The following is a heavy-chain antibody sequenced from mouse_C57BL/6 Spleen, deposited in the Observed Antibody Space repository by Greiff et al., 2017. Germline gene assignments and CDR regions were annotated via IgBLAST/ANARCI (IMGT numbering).Heavy chain of an antibody. Sequence: VQLQQSGPGLVAPSQSLSITCTVSGFSLTSYGVHWVRQPPGKGLEWLVVIWSDGSTTYNSALKSRLSISKDNSKSQVFLKMNSLQTDDTAMYYCARHGYYGSSWYFDVWGTGTTVTVSS. J-gene: IGHJ1*03. CDR2: IWSDGST. D-gene: IGHD1-1*01. V-gene: IGHV2-6-1*01. CDR3: ARHGYYGSSWYFDV. CDR1: GFSLTSYG.